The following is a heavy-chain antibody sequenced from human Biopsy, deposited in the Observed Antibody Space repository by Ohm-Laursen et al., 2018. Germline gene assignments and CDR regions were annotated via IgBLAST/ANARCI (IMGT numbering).Heavy chain of an antibody. Sequence: PSVKASCTVSGYTLTELSMHWVRQAPGKGLEWMGGFAPENGKTVYAQNFQARVSMTEDTSTDTAYMELRSLRSEDTAVYYCAADINVWNVNYWGQGTQVTVSS. CDR1: GYTLTELS. J-gene: IGHJ4*02. D-gene: IGHD1-1*01. CDR2: FAPENGKT. CDR3: AADINVWNVNY. V-gene: IGHV1-24*01.